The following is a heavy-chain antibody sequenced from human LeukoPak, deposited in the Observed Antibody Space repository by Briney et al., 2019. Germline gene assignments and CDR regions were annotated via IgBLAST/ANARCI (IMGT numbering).Heavy chain of an antibody. V-gene: IGHV3-23*01. J-gene: IGHJ4*02. Sequence: GESLKISCAASGFTFSSYAMSWVRQAPGKGLEWVSAISGSGGSTYYADSVKGRFTISRDNSKNTLYLQMNSLRAEDTAVYYCAKDLGYDSSGYYDTVDYWGQGTLVTVSS. CDR2: ISGSGGST. D-gene: IGHD3-22*01. CDR1: GFTFSSYA. CDR3: AKDLGYDSSGYYDTVDY.